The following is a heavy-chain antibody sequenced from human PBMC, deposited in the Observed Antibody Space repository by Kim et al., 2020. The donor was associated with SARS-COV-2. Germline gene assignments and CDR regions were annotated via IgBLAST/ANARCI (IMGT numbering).Heavy chain of an antibody. CDR3: ARDLAIAVAGATFDY. CDR1: GFTFSSYG. J-gene: IGHJ4*02. CDR2: ISYDGSNK. D-gene: IGHD6-19*01. V-gene: IGHV3-33*05. Sequence: GGSLRLSCAASGFTFSSYGMHWARQAPGKGLEWVAVISYDGSNKYYADSVKGRFTISRDNSKNTLYLQMNSLRAEDTAVYYCARDLAIAVAGATFDYWGQGTLVTVSS.